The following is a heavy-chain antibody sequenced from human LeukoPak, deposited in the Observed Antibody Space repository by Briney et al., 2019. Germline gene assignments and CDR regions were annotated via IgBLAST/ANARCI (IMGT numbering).Heavy chain of an antibody. V-gene: IGHV4-59*01. CDR1: GDSISGYY. J-gene: IGHJ4*02. Sequence: PSETLSLTCAVSGDSISGYYWSWIRQPPGKGLEWIGYVYYRGSTNYNPSLKSRVTISIDTSKTQFSLILTSVTAADTAVYYCARYSGNRGFDYWGQGTLVTVSS. CDR3: ARYSGNRGFDY. CDR2: VYYRGST. D-gene: IGHD1-26*01.